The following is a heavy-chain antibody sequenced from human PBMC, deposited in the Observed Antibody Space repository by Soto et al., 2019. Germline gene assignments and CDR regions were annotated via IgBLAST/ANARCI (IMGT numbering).Heavy chain of an antibody. CDR2: ISYDGSNK. D-gene: IGHD6-13*01. J-gene: IGHJ5*02. CDR1: GFTFSSYA. CDR3: ARDLSSSLNIPFDP. Sequence: VQLVESGGGLVQPGGSLRLSCAASGFTFSSYAMHWVRQAPGKGLEWVAVISYDGSNKYYADSVKGRFTISRDNSKNTLYLQMNSLRAEDTAVYYCARDLSSSLNIPFDPWGQGTLVTVSS. V-gene: IGHV3-30-3*01.